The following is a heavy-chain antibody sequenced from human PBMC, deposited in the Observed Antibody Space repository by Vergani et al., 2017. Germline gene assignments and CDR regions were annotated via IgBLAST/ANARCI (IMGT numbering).Heavy chain of an antibody. D-gene: IGHD4-11*01. J-gene: IGHJ3*02. CDR3: SRDAYRCNYRLSAFDI. CDR1: GGTFSSYA. Sequence: QVQLVQSGAEVKKPGSSVKVSCKASGGTFSSYAISWVRQAPGQGLEWMGGIIPIFGTANYAQKFEGRVTITADDSTSTAYMGLSSLRSDDTAVYYCSRDAYRCNYRLSAFDIWGQGIMVIVSS. CDR2: IIPIFGTA. V-gene: IGHV1-69*01.